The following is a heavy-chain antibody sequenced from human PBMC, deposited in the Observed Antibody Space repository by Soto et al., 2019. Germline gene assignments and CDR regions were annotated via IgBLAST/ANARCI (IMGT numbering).Heavy chain of an antibody. Sequence: ASVKVSCKASGYTFTTYGISWVRQAPGQGLEWMGWISPYNGTTKYAEKFQGEMAMTTDTATSTAYMDLRSLRSDDTAVYYCARDGERDTGLNFYYYLHGMDAWGQGARVTVSS. V-gene: IGHV1-18*04. CDR3: ARDGERDTGLNFYYYLHGMDA. CDR2: ISPYNGTT. J-gene: IGHJ6*02. D-gene: IGHD1-1*01. CDR1: GYTFTTYG.